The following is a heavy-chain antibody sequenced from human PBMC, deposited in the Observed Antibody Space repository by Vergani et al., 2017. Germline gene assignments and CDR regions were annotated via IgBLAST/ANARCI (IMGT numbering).Heavy chain of an antibody. Sequence: QVQLVQSGAEVKKPGASVKVSCKASGYTFTDYFMHWVRQAPGQGLEWMGWINPNCGGINYAQKFQGRVTMIRDTSISTAYMELSNRRSDDTALYYCARVGTSSNRDYFDYWGQGTLVTVSS. CDR3: ARVGTSSNRDYFDY. J-gene: IGHJ4*02. D-gene: IGHD2-2*01. CDR2: INPNCGGI. V-gene: IGHV1-2*02. CDR1: GYTFTDYF.